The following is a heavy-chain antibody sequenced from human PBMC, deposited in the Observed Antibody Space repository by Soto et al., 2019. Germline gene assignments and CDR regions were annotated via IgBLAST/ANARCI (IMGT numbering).Heavy chain of an antibody. D-gene: IGHD3-9*01. Sequence: QVQLQQWGAGPLRPLETLSLTCGVSGGSFSGYYWAWIRQSPGKGLEWIGEINDRGSINYNPSLKTRVSIAVATSKNHYPRNLRSVTAADTAVYYCARESHDILTGPPWVWYFDLWGRGTVVTVSS. J-gene: IGHJ2*01. CDR2: INDRGSI. CDR3: ARESHDILTGPPWVWYFDL. CDR1: GGSFSGYY. V-gene: IGHV4-34*01.